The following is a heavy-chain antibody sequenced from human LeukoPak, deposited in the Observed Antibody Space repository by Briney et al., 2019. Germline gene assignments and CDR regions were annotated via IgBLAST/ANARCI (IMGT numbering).Heavy chain of an antibody. CDR1: GGSISSYY. Sequence: SETLSLTCTVSGGSISSYYWSWIRQPPGKGLEWIGYIYYSGSTNYNPSLKSRVTISVDTSKNQFSLKLSSVTAADTAVYYCARVPLLSITIFGVVKDYYYGMDVWGQGTTVTVPS. CDR2: IYYSGST. D-gene: IGHD3-3*01. J-gene: IGHJ6*02. V-gene: IGHV4-59*01. CDR3: ARVPLLSITIFGVVKDYYYGMDV.